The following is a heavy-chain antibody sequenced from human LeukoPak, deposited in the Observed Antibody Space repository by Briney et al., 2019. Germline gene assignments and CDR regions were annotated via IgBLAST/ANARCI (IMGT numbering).Heavy chain of an antibody. CDR2: INPSGGST. CDR3: ARVEGLRYMGGRGFDY. D-gene: IGHD3-16*01. V-gene: IGHV1-46*01. Sequence: ASVKVSCKASGYTFTSYYMHWVRQSPGQGLEWMGIINPSGGSTSYAQKFQGRVTMTRDMSTSTVYMELSSLRSEDTAVYYCARVEGLRYMGGRGFDYWGQGTLVTVSS. J-gene: IGHJ4*02. CDR1: GYTFTSYY.